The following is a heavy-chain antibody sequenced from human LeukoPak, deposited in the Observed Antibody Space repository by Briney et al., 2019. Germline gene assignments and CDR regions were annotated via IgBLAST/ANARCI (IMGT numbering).Heavy chain of an antibody. J-gene: IGHJ3*02. Sequence: PGGSLRLSCAASGFTFSSYSMNWVRQAPGKGLEWVSSISSSSSYIYYADSVKGRFTISRDNAKNSLYLQMNSLRAEDTAVYYCARDRSLVKAFDIWGQGTMVTVSS. CDR3: ARDRSLVKAFDI. CDR2: ISSSSSYI. V-gene: IGHV3-21*01. D-gene: IGHD1-26*01. CDR1: GFTFSSYS.